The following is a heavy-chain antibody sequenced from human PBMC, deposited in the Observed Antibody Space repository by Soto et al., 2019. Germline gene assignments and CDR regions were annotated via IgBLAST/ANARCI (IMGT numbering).Heavy chain of an antibody. J-gene: IGHJ4*02. CDR3: ARGGAVGHDY. Sequence: QALLVQSGAEVKKPGASVRLSCKSSGYTFTTFWMHWVRQAPGQGLEWMAMIIPTDGSTSYAQKFQGRVTVTGDTSTRTVYMDLIGLRSDDTAVYYCARGGAVGHDYWGQGTLVTVSS. V-gene: IGHV1-46*01. CDR2: IIPTDGST. D-gene: IGHD1-26*01. CDR1: GYTFTTFW.